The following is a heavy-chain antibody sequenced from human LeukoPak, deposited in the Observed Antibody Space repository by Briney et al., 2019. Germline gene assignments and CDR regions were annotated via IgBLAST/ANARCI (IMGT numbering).Heavy chain of an antibody. CDR2: ISGSGGST. CDR3: ARVYYYYDSSGYGDAFDI. V-gene: IGHV3-23*01. D-gene: IGHD3-22*01. CDR1: GFTFSSYA. Sequence: GGSLRLSCAASGFTFSSYAMSWVRQAPGKGLEWVSAISGSGGSTYYADSVKGRFTISRDNSKNTLYLQMNSLRAEDTAVYYCARVYYYYDSSGYGDAFDIWGQGTMVTVSS. J-gene: IGHJ3*02.